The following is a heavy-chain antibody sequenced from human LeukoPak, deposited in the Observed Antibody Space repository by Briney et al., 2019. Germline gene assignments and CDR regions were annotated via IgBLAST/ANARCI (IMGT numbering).Heavy chain of an antibody. Sequence: SETLSLTCTVAGFSLTSDYYWGWIRQPPGKGLEWIGTIYHSGTTYYNASLKSRVTISVDTSKNHFSLRMSSVTAADTAVYYCARVTNYYGSGNYIWGQGTLVTVSS. D-gene: IGHD3-10*01. CDR1: GFSLTSDYY. J-gene: IGHJ4*02. CDR2: IYHSGTT. V-gene: IGHV4-38-2*02. CDR3: ARVTNYYGSGNYI.